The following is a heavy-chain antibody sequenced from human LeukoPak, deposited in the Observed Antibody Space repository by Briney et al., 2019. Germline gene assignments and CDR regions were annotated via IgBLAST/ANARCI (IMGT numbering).Heavy chain of an antibody. CDR1: GFTFSSYE. Sequence: PGGSLRLSCAASGFTFSSYEMNWVRQAPGKGLEWVSYISSSSTIYYADSVKGRFTISRDNAKNSLYLQMNSLRAEDTAVYYCAGWFGELIDAFDIWGQGTMVTVSS. CDR2: ISSSSTI. D-gene: IGHD3-10*01. CDR3: AGWFGELIDAFDI. J-gene: IGHJ3*02. V-gene: IGHV3-48*03.